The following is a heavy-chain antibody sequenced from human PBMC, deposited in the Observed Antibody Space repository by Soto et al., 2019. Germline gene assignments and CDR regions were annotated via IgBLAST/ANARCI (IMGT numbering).Heavy chain of an antibody. V-gene: IGHV4-59*08. CDR1: GDSISSYY. CDR2: IFHTGSA. Sequence: SETLSLTCTVSGDSISSYYWSWIRQPPGKGLEWIGYIFHTGSANYNPSLKSRVNISIDTSKNQFSLRLSSVTAADTAVYYCASQPYTSGAYYFDYWGQGTPVTVSS. J-gene: IGHJ4*02. D-gene: IGHD6-19*01. CDR3: ASQPYTSGAYYFDY.